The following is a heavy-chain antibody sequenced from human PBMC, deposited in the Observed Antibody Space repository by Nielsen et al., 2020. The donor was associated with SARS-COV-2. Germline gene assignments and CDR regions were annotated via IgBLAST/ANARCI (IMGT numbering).Heavy chain of an antibody. CDR2: IYYSGST. Sequence: SETLSLTCAVSGASFSDNKWNWVRQPPGKGLEWIGSIYYSGSTYYNPSLKSRVTISVDTSKNQFSLKLSSVTAADTAVYYCARHFGATVNTAMARYYFDYWGQGTLVTVSS. CDR3: ARHFGATVNTAMARYYFDY. D-gene: IGHD5-18*01. J-gene: IGHJ4*02. CDR1: GASFSDNK. V-gene: IGHV4-39*01.